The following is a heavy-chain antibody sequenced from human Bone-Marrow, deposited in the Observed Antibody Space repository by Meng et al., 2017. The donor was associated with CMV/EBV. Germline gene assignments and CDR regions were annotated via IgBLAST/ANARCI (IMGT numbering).Heavy chain of an antibody. CDR1: GYSFTSYC. CDR2: IDPSDPYT. D-gene: IGHD6-13*01. J-gene: IGHJ5*02. Sequence: GGSLRLSCKGSGYSFTSYCISWVREMPGKGLEWRGRIDPSDPYTNYSPSFQGHVTISAYKSISTAYLQWSSLKASDTAMYYSARHHHGLAAAGTWGQGTLVTVSS. V-gene: IGHV5-10-1*01. CDR3: ARHHHGLAAAGT.